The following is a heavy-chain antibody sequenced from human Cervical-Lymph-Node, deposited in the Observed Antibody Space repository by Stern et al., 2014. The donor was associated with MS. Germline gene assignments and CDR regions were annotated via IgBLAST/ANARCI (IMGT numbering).Heavy chain of an antibody. Sequence: QVPLVESGAEVKKPGASVKVSCRTSGYSFTDYYIHWVRRAPGQGLEWMGWINPNSGVTKYARKFQERVTMTRDTSISTTYMELSSLRSDDTAVYFCARSYGSGTFYGMDVWGQGTTVIVSS. CDR3: ARSYGSGTFYGMDV. J-gene: IGHJ6*02. V-gene: IGHV1-2*02. CDR2: INPNSGVT. CDR1: GYSFTDYY. D-gene: IGHD3-10*01.